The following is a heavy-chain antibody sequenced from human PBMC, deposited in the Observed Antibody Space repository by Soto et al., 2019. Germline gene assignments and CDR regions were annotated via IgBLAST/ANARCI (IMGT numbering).Heavy chain of an antibody. CDR1: GFTFSGDW. J-gene: IGHJ4*02. CDR2: LGPHENGL. D-gene: IGHD4-17*01. Sequence: EVQLVESGGGLVQPGGSLRLSCTDSGFTFSGDWMHWVRQAPGKGLVWVSRLGPHENGLNYADSVKGRFTISRDNAKNTLYLQMNTLRVEDTTVYFCTRGTFGDRDSWGQGTLVTVSS. CDR3: TRGTFGDRDS. V-gene: IGHV3-74*01.